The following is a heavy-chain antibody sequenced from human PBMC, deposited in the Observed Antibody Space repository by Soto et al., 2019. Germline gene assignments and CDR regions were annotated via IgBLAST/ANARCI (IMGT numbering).Heavy chain of an antibody. V-gene: IGHV3-11*03. D-gene: IGHD3-9*01. CDR1: GFIFSDYY. CDR3: ARHSPPMYDILTGTTLDPYYGMDV. CDR2: ISSSSSHT. J-gene: IGHJ6*02. Sequence: SLRLSCVGSGFIFSDYYMSWIRQAPGKGLEWVSYISSSSSHTNYADSVKGRFTISRDDAKNSLYLQMNSLRAADTAVYYCARHSPPMYDILTGTTLDPYYGMDVWGQGTTVTVSS.